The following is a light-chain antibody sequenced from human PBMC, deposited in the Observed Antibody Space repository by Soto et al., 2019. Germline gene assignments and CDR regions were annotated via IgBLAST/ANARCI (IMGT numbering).Light chain of an antibody. J-gene: IGKJ1*01. CDR2: AAS. CDR3: QKYNSATWT. Sequence: DIQMTQSPSSLSASVGDRVTITCRASQGISNFLAWHQQKPGKVPKLLIYAASTLQSGVPSRFSGSGSGTDFTLTINSLQPEDVATYYCQKYNSATWTFGQGNRVEIK. V-gene: IGKV1-27*01. CDR1: QGISNF.